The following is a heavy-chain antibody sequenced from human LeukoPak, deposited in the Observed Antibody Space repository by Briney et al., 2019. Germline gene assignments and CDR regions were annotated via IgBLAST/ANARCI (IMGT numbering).Heavy chain of an antibody. D-gene: IGHD5-18*01. CDR2: IYTSGST. Sequence: NTSETLSLTCTVSGGSISSGSYYWSWIRQPAGKGLEWIGRIYTSGSTNYNPSLKSRVTISVDTSKNQFSLRLSSVTAADTAVYYCASMVTGDAFDFWGQGTMVTVSS. J-gene: IGHJ3*01. CDR1: GGSISSGSYY. V-gene: IGHV4-61*02. CDR3: ASMVTGDAFDF.